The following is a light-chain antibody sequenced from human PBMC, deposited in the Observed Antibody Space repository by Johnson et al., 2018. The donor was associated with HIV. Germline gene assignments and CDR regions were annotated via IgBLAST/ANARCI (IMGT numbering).Light chain of an antibody. CDR3: GTRDSSLFL. V-gene: IGLV1-51*02. CDR2: ENN. J-gene: IGLJ1*01. CDR1: SSNIGNNY. Sequence: QSVLTQPPSVSAAPGQKVTISCSGSSSNIGNNYVSWYQQLPGTAPKLLIYENNKRPSGIPDRFSGSKSGTSATLGITGLQTGDEADYYCGTRDSSLFLFGTGTKVTVL.